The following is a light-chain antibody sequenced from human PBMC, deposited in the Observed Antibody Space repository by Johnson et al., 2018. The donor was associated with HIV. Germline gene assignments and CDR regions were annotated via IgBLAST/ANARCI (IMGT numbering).Light chain of an antibody. CDR2: DNN. CDR1: SSNIGNNY. V-gene: IGLV1-51*01. CDR3: GTWDSSLSAEV. Sequence: QSVLTQPPSVSAAPGQKVTISCSGSSSNIGNNYVSWHQKFPGAAPKVLIYDNNKRPSGIPDRISGSKSGTSATLGITGLQTGDEADYYCGTWDSSLSAEVFGTGTKVTVL. J-gene: IGLJ1*01.